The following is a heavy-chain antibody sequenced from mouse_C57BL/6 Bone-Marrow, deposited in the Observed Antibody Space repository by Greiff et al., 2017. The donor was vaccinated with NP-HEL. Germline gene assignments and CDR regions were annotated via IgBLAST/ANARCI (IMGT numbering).Heavy chain of an antibody. CDR1: GYSITSDY. J-gene: IGHJ3*01. D-gene: IGHD2-4*01. CDR3: ARSYDYDSAWFAY. Sequence: EVHLVESGPGLAKPSQTLSLTCSVTGYSITSDYWNWIRKFPGNKLEYMGYISYSGSTYYNPSLKSRISITRDTSKNQYYLQLNSVTTEDTATYYCARSYDYDSAWFAYWGQGTLVTVSA. CDR2: ISYSGST. V-gene: IGHV3-8*01.